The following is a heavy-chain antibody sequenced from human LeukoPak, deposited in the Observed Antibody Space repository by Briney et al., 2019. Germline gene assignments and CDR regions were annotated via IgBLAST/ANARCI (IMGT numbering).Heavy chain of an antibody. Sequence: GESLKISCKGSGYSFASYWFAWMRQMPGKGLEWMGTIYPGDSDTRYSPSFQGQVTISADKSISTAYLQWSSLKASDTAMYYCARQRTATAPADYWGQGTLVTVSS. CDR1: GYSFASYW. D-gene: IGHD5-18*01. CDR3: ARQRTATAPADY. CDR2: IYPGDSDT. V-gene: IGHV5-51*01. J-gene: IGHJ4*02.